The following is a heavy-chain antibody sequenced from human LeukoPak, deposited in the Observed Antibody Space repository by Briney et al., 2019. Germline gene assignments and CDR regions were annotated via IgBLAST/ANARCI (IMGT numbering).Heavy chain of an antibody. Sequence: PSETLSLTCTVSGGSISSYYWSWIRQPPGKGLEWIGYIYYSGSTNYNPSLKSRVTISVDTSKNQFSLKLSSVTAADTAVYYCARGLAYCSSTSCSGPFDIWGQGTMVTVSS. CDR1: GGSISSYY. D-gene: IGHD2-2*01. J-gene: IGHJ3*02. CDR2: IYYSGST. CDR3: ARGLAYCSSTSCSGPFDI. V-gene: IGHV4-59*12.